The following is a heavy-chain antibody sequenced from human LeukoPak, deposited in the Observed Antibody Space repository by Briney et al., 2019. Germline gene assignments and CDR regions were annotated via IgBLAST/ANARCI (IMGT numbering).Heavy chain of an antibody. V-gene: IGHV3-66*01. J-gene: IGHJ4*02. CDR2: IFNGGST. CDR3: ARGLYTSGTYYNFFDY. CDR1: GFTVTSNY. Sequence: GGSVRLSCAASGFTVTSNYMTWVRQAPGKGLEWVSVIFNGGSTYYADSVKGRFTISTDNSKNTLHLHMNSLTAEDTAVYYCARGLYTSGTYYNFFDYWAEGTLFSVSS. D-gene: IGHD3-10*01.